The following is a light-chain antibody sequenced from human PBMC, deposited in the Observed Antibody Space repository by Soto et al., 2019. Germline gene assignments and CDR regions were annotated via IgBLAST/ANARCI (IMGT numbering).Light chain of an antibody. CDR2: DVN. CDR1: RSDVGGYNY. CDR3: SSYADIYTYV. J-gene: IGLJ1*01. V-gene: IGLV2-11*01. Sequence: QSVLTQPPSVSGSPGQSVAISCTGTRSDVGGYNYVSWYQQHPGKAPKLIIFDVNRRPSGVPDRFSGSKSGNTASLTISGLQSEDEADYYCSSYADIYTYVFGTGTKLTVL.